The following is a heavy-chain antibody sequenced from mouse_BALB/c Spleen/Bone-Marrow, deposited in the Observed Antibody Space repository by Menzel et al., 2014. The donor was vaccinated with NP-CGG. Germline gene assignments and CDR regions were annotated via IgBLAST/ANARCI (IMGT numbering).Heavy chain of an antibody. CDR3: ATYDGYYFDY. Sequence: EVKVVESGPSLVKPSQTLSLTCSVSGNSITSGYWNWIRKFPGNKLEYMGYISYSGSTYYNPSLKSRISITRDTSKNHYYLQLNSVTAEDSATYYCATYDGYYFDYWGQGTTLTVSS. V-gene: IGHV3-8*02. D-gene: IGHD1-2*01. CDR2: ISYSGST. J-gene: IGHJ2*01. CDR1: GNSITSGY.